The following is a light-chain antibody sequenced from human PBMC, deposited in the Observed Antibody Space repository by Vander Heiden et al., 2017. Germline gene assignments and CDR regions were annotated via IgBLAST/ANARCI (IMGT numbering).Light chain of an antibody. V-gene: IGLV3-21*02. CDR1: NIGGKR. CDR3: QVWDSSSDHPV. J-gene: IGLJ3*02. Sequence: SFLLPHPPSLSLPPRQSPTLSSGGNNIGGKRVHWYQQKPGQAPVLVVDDDSDRPSGIAERFSGSNSGNTATLTIRRVEAGDEADYYCQVWDSSSDHPVFGGGTKLTVL. CDR2: DDS.